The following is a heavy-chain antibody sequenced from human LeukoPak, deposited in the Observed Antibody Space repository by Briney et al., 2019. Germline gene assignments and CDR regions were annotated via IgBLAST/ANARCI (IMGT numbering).Heavy chain of an antibody. CDR2: IYYSGST. D-gene: IGHD6-19*01. CDR3: ARQNIAVAALYYFDY. V-gene: IGHV4-39*01. CDR1: GGSISSSSYY. J-gene: IGHJ4*02. Sequence: PSETLSLTCTVSGGSISSSSYYWGWIRQPPGKVREWIGSIYYSGSTYYNPSLKSRVTISVDTSKNQFSLKLSSVTAADTAVYYCARQNIAVAALYYFDYWGQGTLVTVSS.